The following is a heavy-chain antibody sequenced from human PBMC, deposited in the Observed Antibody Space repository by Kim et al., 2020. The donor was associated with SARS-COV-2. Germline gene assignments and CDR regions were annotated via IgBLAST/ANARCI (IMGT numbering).Heavy chain of an antibody. CDR3: AKDPLWGNCELDD. CDR1: GITLGRYA. V-gene: IGHV3-9*01. Sequence: GGSLRLSCTASGITLGRYAMHWVRQAPGKGLEWVSGIRWDSGERGYADSVKGRFTISRDNAKNSLYLQMNSLRPEDTALYYCAKDPLWGNCELDDWGQGTLVSVSS. D-gene: IGHD3-16*01. J-gene: IGHJ4*02. CDR2: IRWDSGER.